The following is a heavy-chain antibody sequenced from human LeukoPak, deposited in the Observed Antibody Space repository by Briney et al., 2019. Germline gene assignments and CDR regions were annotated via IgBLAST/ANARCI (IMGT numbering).Heavy chain of an antibody. J-gene: IGHJ4*02. CDR1: GFTFSNYA. V-gene: IGHV3-23*01. CDR3: AKVKITMIVVVVTTNGFFDY. CDR2: ISGSGASR. Sequence: GESLKISCAASGFTFSNYAMNWVRQAPGKGLEWVSGISGSGASRYYEDSVKGRFTISRDNAKNTLYLQMNSLSAEDTAVYYCAKVKITMIVVVVTTNGFFDYWGQGTLVTVSS. D-gene: IGHD3-22*01.